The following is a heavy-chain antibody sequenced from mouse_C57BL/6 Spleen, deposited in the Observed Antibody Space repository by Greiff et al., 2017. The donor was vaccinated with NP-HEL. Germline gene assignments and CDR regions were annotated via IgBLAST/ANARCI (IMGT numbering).Heavy chain of an antibody. D-gene: IGHD1-1*01. J-gene: IGHJ1*03. CDR3: AREDYGSSPVGFDV. CDR2: ISSGSSTI. CDR1: GFTFSDYG. V-gene: IGHV5-17*01. Sequence: EVKLVESGGGLVKPGGSLKLSCAASGFTFSDYGMHWVRQAPEKGLEWVAYISSGSSTIYYADTVKGRFTISRDNAKNTLFLQMTSLRSEDTAMYYCAREDYGSSPVGFDVWGTRTTVTVSS.